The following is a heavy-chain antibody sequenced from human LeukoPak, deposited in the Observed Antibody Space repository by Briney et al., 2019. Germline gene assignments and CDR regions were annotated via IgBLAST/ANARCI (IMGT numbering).Heavy chain of an antibody. V-gene: IGHV4-34*01. J-gene: IGHJ5*02. Sequence: SETLSLTRAVYGGSFSGYYWSWIRQPPGKGLEWIGEINHSGSTNYNPSLKSRVTISVDTSKNQFSLKLSSVTAADTAVYYCARGRVVPAARASSWFDPWGQGTLVTVSS. CDR3: ARGRVVPAARASSWFDP. CDR2: INHSGST. D-gene: IGHD2-2*01. CDR1: GGSFSGYY.